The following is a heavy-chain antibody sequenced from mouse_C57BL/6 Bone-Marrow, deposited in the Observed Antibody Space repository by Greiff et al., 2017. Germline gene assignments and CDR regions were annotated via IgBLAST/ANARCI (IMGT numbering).Heavy chain of an antibody. J-gene: IGHJ3*01. V-gene: IGHV14-2*01. CDR2: IDPEDGET. D-gene: IGHD2-12*01. Sequence: VQLQQSGAELVKPGASVKLSCTASGFNIKDYYMHWVKQRTEQGLEWIGRIDPEDGETKYATKFQGKATITADTSSNTAYLQLSSLTSEDTAVYYCAYIVPPHSWGWGQGTLVTVAA. CDR3: AYIVPPHSWG. CDR1: GFNIKDYY.